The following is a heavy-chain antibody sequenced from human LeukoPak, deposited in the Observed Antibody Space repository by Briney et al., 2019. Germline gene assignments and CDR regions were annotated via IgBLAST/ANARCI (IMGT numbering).Heavy chain of an antibody. J-gene: IGHJ4*02. V-gene: IGHV4-39*07. D-gene: IGHD3-3*01. CDR3: ARSGEILEWLLSGYFDY. CDR1: GGSISSISHY. CDR2: IYHSGST. Sequence: PSETLSLTCTVAGGSISSISHYWGWIRQPPGKGLEWIGSIYHSGSTYYNPSLKSRVTISVDTSKNQFSLKLSSVTAADTAVYYCARSGEILEWLLSGYFDYWGQGTLVTVSS.